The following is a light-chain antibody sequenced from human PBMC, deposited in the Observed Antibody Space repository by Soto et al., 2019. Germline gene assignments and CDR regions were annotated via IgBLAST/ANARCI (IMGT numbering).Light chain of an antibody. V-gene: IGLV2-23*01. CDR2: EGT. CDR3: CSYAGSSTLV. CDR1: NNDFGNYNL. Sequence: QSALTQPASVSGSPGQSITISCTGTNNDFGNYNLVSWYQQHPGKAPKLMIFEGTKRPSGVSNRFSGSKSGNTASLTVSGLQAEDEADYYCCSYAGSSTLVFGTGTKVTVL. J-gene: IGLJ1*01.